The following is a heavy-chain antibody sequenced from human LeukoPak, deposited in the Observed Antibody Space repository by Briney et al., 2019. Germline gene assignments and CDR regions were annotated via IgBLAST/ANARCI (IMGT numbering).Heavy chain of an antibody. Sequence: SETLSLTCTVSGDSISSSSFYWGWIRQPRGKGLEWIGSIDSSGFAYYNPSLTSRVTISVDKSKNQFSLKLSSVTAADTAVYYCARDAGGDSSPADAFDIWGQGTMVTVSS. CDR3: ARDAGGDSSPADAFDI. J-gene: IGHJ3*02. CDR1: GDSISSSSFY. CDR2: IDSSGFA. V-gene: IGHV4-39*07. D-gene: IGHD4-23*01.